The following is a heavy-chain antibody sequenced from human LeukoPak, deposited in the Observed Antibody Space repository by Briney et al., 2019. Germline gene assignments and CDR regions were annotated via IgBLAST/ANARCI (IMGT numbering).Heavy chain of an antibody. CDR3: AKDYEAYCGGDCSSFFDY. CDR2: ISYDGSKE. Sequence: GGSLRLSCAASGFTFNSYGMHWVRQAPGKGLEWVAVISYDGSKEYYADSVKGRSTISRDNSKNTVNLQMNSLRAEDTAVYYCAKDYEAYCGGDCSSFFDYWGQGTLVTVSS. CDR1: GFTFNSYG. D-gene: IGHD2-21*02. V-gene: IGHV3-30*18. J-gene: IGHJ4*02.